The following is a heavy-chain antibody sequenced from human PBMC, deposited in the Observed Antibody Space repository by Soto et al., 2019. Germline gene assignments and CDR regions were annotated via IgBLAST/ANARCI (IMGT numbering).Heavy chain of an antibody. V-gene: IGHV4-59*01. CDR3: AREVQAARRGFYYFYMDV. D-gene: IGHD6-6*01. CDR1: GDSINSYY. J-gene: IGHJ6*03. CDR2: IYYSGNT. Sequence: PSATLSLTCTVSGDSINSYYWSWIRQPPGKGLKWIGYIYYSGNTYYNPSLKSRVTISVDTSKNQFSLKLSSVTAADTAVYYGAREVQAARRGFYYFYMDVWGKGTXVTVSS.